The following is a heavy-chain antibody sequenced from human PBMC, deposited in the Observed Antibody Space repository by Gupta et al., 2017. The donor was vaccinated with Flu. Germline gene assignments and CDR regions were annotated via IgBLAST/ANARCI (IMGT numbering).Heavy chain of an antibody. CDR1: GFTFSDSA. CDR2: IRSKANNYAT. Sequence: EVQLVESGGGLVQPGGSLKLSCAASGFTFSDSAMHWVRQASGKGLEWVGRIRSKANNYATTYAASVKGRFTISRDDSKSTAYLQMNSLKTEDTAVYYCTDAIAVATAWGQGTLVTVSS. J-gene: IGHJ5*02. CDR3: TDAIAVATA. D-gene: IGHD6-19*01. V-gene: IGHV3-73*01.